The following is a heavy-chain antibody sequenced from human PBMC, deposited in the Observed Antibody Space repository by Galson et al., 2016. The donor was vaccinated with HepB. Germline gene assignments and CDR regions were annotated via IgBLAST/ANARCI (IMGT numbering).Heavy chain of an antibody. CDR1: GFAFSSHW. D-gene: IGHD4-23*01. J-gene: IGHJ5*02. V-gene: IGHV3-74*01. CDR2: INSDGTIS. CDR3: VRDHSVVPTTAYNWFDP. Sequence: SLRLSCAASGFAFSSHWMHWVRQDLGKGLVLVSRINSDGTISNYADSVKGRFTISRDNAKNTLYLQMNSLRAEDMAVYFCVRDHSVVPTTAYNWFDPWGRGTLVTVSS.